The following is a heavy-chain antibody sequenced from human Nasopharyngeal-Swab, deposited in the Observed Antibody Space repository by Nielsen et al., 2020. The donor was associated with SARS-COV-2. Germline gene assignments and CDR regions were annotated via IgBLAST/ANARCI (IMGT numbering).Heavy chain of an antibody. D-gene: IGHD4-11*01. CDR1: GFDFNNYG. V-gene: IGHV3-9*01. Sequence: GGSLRLSCEASGFDFNNYGMHWVRLAPGKGLEWVSGITWNSGTGYTDSVKGRFTISRDNARNSLYLQMNSLRADDTAFYYCTKGRADYSNPSFDDWGQGTLVTVSS. CDR2: ITWNSGT. J-gene: IGHJ4*02. CDR3: TKGRADYSNPSFDD.